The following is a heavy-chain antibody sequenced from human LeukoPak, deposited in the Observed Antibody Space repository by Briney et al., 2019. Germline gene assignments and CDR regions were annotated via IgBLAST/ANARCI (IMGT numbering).Heavy chain of an antibody. CDR2: IWYDGSNK. V-gene: IGHV3-33*06. Sequence: GGSLRLSCAASGFTFSSYGMNWVRQAPGKGLERVAVIWYDGSNKYYADSVKGRFTISRDNSKNTLYLQMNSLRAEDTAVYYCAKDQRYSGYDAGDYWGQGTLVTVSS. CDR3: AKDQRYSGYDAGDY. CDR1: GFTFSSYG. J-gene: IGHJ4*02. D-gene: IGHD5-12*01.